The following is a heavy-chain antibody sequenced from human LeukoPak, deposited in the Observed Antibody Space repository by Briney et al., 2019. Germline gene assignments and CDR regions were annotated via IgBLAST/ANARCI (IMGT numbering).Heavy chain of an antibody. CDR2: INHSGST. CDR1: GGSFSGYY. D-gene: IGHD5-18*01. V-gene: IGHV4-34*01. CDR3: ARGGYSPFDY. Sequence: SETLSLTCAVYGGSFSGYYWSWIRQPPGKGLGWIGEINHSGSTNYNPSLKSRVTISVDTSKNQFSLKLSSVTAADTAVYYCARGGYSPFDYWGQGTLVTVSS. J-gene: IGHJ4*02.